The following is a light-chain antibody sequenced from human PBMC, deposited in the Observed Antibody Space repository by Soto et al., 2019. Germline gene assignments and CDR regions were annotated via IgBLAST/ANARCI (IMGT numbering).Light chain of an antibody. V-gene: IGKV3-20*01. CDR1: QSVNSNY. CDR3: QQYCSSPRT. Sequence: EIVLTQSPGTLSLSPGERATLSCRASQSVNSNYLAWYQQKPGQAPRLLIYGASSRATGIPEKFSGSGSGTDFTLTISRLEPEDSAVYHCQQYCSSPRTFGQGTKVEIK. CDR2: GAS. J-gene: IGKJ1*01.